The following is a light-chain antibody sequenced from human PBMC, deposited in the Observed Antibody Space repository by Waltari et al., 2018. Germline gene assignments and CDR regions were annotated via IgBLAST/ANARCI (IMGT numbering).Light chain of an antibody. CDR3: QAWDSTTVI. V-gene: IGLV3-1*01. CDR1: RLGDKY. J-gene: IGLJ2*01. Sequence: SYELNQPPSVSVSPGQTATTTCSGNRLGDKYTCWYQQKPGQSPVLVIYQNIKRPPGIPERFSGSNSGNTATLTISGTQAMDEADYYCQAWDSTTVIFGGGTKLTVL. CDR2: QNI.